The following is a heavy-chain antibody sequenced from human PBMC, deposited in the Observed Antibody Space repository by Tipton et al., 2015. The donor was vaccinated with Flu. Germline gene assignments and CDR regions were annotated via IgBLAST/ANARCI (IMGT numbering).Heavy chain of an antibody. CDR3: AKVGDSSVSYGLDN. J-gene: IGHJ4*02. Sequence: QLVQSGPEVKPSETLSLICTVSGASVRSSRYYWAWIRQPPGKGLECIGTIYDSGRIYYKPSLKSRVIMSLDTSKNHFSLRLSSVTAADTATYYCAKVGDSSVSYGLDNWGQGTLVTVSS. V-gene: IGHV4-39*07. CDR1: GASVRSSRYY. D-gene: IGHD3-22*01. CDR2: IYDSGRI.